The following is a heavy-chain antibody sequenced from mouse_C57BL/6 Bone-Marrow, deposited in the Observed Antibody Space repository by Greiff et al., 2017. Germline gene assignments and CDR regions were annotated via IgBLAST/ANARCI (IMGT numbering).Heavy chain of an antibody. CDR2: IYPRSGNT. CDR1: GYTFTSYG. J-gene: IGHJ2*01. CDR3: ARWGSIYDGNYYFDY. Sequence: QVQLQQSGAELARPGASVKLSCKASGYTFTSYGISWVKQRTGQGLEWIGEIYPRSGNTYYNETFKGKATLTADKSSSTAYMELRSLTSEDSAVYFCARWGSIYDGNYYFDYWGQGTTLTVSS. V-gene: IGHV1-81*01. D-gene: IGHD2-1*01.